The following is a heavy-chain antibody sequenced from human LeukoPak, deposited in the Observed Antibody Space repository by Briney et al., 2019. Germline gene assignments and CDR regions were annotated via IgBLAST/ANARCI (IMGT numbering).Heavy chain of an antibody. CDR2: INGDGSTT. Sequence: GGSPRLSCAASGFTFSSYWMHWVRQAPGRGLVWVSFINGDGSTTTYADSVKGRFTISRDNAKNTLYLQMNNLRAEDTAVYYCVRRVGSGYYYFDYWGQGTLVTVSS. V-gene: IGHV3-74*01. CDR3: VRRVGSGYYYFDY. CDR1: GFTFSSYW. J-gene: IGHJ4*02. D-gene: IGHD3-22*01.